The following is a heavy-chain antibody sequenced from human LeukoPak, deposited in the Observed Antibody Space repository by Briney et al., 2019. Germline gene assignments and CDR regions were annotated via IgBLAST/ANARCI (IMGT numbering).Heavy chain of an antibody. V-gene: IGHV1-24*01. CDR1: GYTLTELS. D-gene: IGHD2-15*01. J-gene: IGHJ4*02. Sequence: ASVKVSCKVSGYTLTELSMHWVRQAPGKGLEWMGGFDPEDGETIYAQKFQGRVTMTEDTSTDTAYMELSSLRSEDTAVYYCATAPLKYCCGGSCADYFDYWGQGTLVTVSS. CDR2: FDPEDGET. CDR3: ATAPLKYCCGGSCADYFDY.